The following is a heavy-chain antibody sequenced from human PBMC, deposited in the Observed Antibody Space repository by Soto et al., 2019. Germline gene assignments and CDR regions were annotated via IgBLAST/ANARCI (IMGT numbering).Heavy chain of an antibody. V-gene: IGHV3-48*03. J-gene: IGHJ6*02. CDR3: ARDQESSSWYYYYYGMDV. Sequence: HPGGSLRLSCAASGFTFSSYEMNWVRQAPGKGLEWVSYISSSGSTIYYADSVKGRFTISRDNAKNSLYLQMNSLRAEDTAVYYCARDQESSSWYYYYYGMDVWGQGTTVTVSS. CDR2: ISSSGSTI. D-gene: IGHD6-13*01. CDR1: GFTFSSYE.